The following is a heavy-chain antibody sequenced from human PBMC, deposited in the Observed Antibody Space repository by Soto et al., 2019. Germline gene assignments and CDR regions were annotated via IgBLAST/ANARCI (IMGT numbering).Heavy chain of an antibody. Sequence: SETRSLTWTVSGGSFSSGGYFWIWLRQSPGKRLEWIAYIYYSGSTNYNPSLKSRATISVDTSKSQVSLTLTSMTAADAALYYCARSPNYYYYGFDVWGQGTAVTVSS. CDR2: IYYSGST. J-gene: IGHJ6*02. CDR1: GGSFSSGGYF. D-gene: IGHD3-10*01. CDR3: ARSPNYYYYGFDV. V-gene: IGHV4-61*08.